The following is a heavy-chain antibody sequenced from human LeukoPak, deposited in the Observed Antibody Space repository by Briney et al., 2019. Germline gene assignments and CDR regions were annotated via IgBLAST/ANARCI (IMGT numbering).Heavy chain of an antibody. CDR3: ARDGWESGDY. J-gene: IGHJ4*02. Sequence: SETLSLTCTVSGGSISGSSYYWGWIRQAPGKGLEWIGSIYYSGITHYNASLKSRVTISVDMSTTQFSLRLSSVTAADTAVYYCARDGWESGDYWGQGTLVTVSS. CDR2: IYYSGIT. V-gene: IGHV4-39*07. D-gene: IGHD1-26*01. CDR1: GGSISGSSYY.